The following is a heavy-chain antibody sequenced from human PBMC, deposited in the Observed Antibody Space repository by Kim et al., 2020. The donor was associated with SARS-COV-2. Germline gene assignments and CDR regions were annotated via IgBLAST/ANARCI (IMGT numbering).Heavy chain of an antibody. CDR2: INPSGGST. V-gene: IGHV1-46*01. CDR3: ARTYPFYYDSSGSLSYYFDY. J-gene: IGHJ4*02. D-gene: IGHD3-22*01. Sequence: ASVKVSCKASGYTFTSYYMHWVRQAPGQGLEWMGIINPSGGSTSYAQKFQGRVTMTRDTSTSTVYMELSSLRSEDTAVYYCARTYPFYYDSSGSLSYYFDYWGQGTLVTVSS. CDR1: GYTFTSYY.